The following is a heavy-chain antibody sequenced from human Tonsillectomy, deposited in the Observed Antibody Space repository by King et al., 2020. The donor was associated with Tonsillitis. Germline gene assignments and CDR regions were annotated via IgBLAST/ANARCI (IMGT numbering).Heavy chain of an antibody. Sequence: VQLVESGGGLVQPGGSLRLSCAASGFTFSSYSMNWVRQAPGKGLEWVSFISIISSTIYYADSVKGRFTISRDNAKNSLYLQMNSLRAEDTAVYYCASGGYSFGYWGQGTLVTVSS. CDR2: ISIISSTI. J-gene: IGHJ4*02. CDR3: ASGGYSFGY. V-gene: IGHV3-48*01. D-gene: IGHD5-18*01. CDR1: GFTFSSYS.